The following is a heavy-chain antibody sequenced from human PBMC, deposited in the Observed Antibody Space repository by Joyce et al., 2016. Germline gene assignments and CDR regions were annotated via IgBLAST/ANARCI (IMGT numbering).Heavy chain of an antibody. CDR3: ARERDSEKYDGFDY. J-gene: IGHJ4*02. V-gene: IGHV3-33*01. D-gene: IGHD3-22*01. CDR1: GFTFSGYG. Sequence: QVQLVESGGGVVQPGRSLRLSCAAPGFTFSGYGIQWVRQAPGKGLEWVALIWYDGNHKYYADSVKGRFTISRDNSKNTVYLQMNSLRGEDTAVYYCARERDSEKYDGFDYWGQGTLVTVSS. CDR2: IWYDGNHK.